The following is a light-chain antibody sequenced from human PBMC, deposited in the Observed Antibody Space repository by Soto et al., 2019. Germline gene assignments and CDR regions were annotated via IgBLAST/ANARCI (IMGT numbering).Light chain of an antibody. CDR3: QSYDSTLSDGYV. J-gene: IGLJ1*01. Sequence: QSVLTQPPSVSGAPGQRVTISCTGSSSNIGAGYDVHWYQQRPGTAPKLLIFGNINRPSGVPDRFSGSKSGTSASLTITGLQAEDEGDYYCQSYDSTLSDGYVFGTGTKLTVL. V-gene: IGLV1-40*01. CDR2: GNI. CDR1: SSNIGAGYD.